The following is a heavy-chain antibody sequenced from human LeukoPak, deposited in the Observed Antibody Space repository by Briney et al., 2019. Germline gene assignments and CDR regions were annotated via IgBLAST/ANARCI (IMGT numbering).Heavy chain of an antibody. V-gene: IGHV4-61*08. Sequence: SETLSLTCGVSGGSFNSDDYYWNWIRQPPGKGLEWIGYVYYSGSTNYNPSLKSRVTISLDTSKNQFSLRLSSVTAADTAVYYCARIKSSGWYYDYWGQGTLVTVSS. D-gene: IGHD6-19*01. J-gene: IGHJ4*02. CDR2: VYYSGST. CDR3: ARIKSSGWYYDY. CDR1: GGSFNSDDYY.